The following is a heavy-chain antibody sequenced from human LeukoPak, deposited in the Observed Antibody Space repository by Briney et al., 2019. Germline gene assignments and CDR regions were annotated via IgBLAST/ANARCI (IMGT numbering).Heavy chain of an antibody. Sequence: SETLSLTCTVSGGSISSSSYYWGWMRHPPGKGLEWMGSIYYSGSTYYNPSLKSRVTISADTSKNQLSLKLSSVTAADTAVYYCARRNRGYYYYYMDVWGKGTTVTISS. V-gene: IGHV4-39*07. CDR2: IYYSGST. CDR1: GGSISSSSYY. J-gene: IGHJ6*03. CDR3: ARRNRGYYYYYMDV. D-gene: IGHD1-14*01.